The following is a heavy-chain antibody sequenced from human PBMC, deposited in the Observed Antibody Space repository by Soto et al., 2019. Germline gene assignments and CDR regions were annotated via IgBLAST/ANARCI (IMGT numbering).Heavy chain of an antibody. V-gene: IGHV3-33*08. CDR3: AREHGSETDFWSGYYDY. J-gene: IGHJ4*02. Sequence: GGPLRLSCAASGFTFSSYGMHWVRQAPGKGLEWVAVIWYDGSNKYYADSVKGRFTISRDNSKNTLYLQMNSLRAEDTAVYYCAREHGSETDFWSGYYDYWGQGTLVTVSS. CDR1: GFTFSSYG. D-gene: IGHD3-3*01. CDR2: IWYDGSNK.